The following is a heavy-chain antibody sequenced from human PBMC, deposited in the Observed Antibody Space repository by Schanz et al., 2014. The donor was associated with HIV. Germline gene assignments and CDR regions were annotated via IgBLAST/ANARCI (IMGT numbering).Heavy chain of an antibody. CDR2: ISESGSRS. D-gene: IGHD3-22*01. Sequence: EVQLLESGGGLEQPGGSLRLSCIASGFTFNNYAMTWVRQAPGKGLEWVSSISESGSRSYYADSVNGRFTISRDNSKNTLYLQMTTLRIDDTAVYYCAKPEYDSRGNSQSHFDSWGQGTLVTVSS. J-gene: IGHJ4*02. CDR1: GFTFNNYA. V-gene: IGHV3-23*01. CDR3: AKPEYDSRGNSQSHFDS.